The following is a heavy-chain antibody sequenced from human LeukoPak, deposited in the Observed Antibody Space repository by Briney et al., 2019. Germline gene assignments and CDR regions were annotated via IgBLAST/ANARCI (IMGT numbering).Heavy chain of an antibody. V-gene: IGHV4-4*09. Sequence: SETLSLTCTVSGGSISSYYWSWIRQPPGKGLEWIGYIYTTGSTTYNPPLKSRVTISVDTSKNQFSLKLSSVTAADTAVYYCARHVPHYDFWSGYYPDNWFDPWGQGTLVTVSS. J-gene: IGHJ5*02. CDR2: IYTTGST. CDR3: ARHVPHYDFWSGYYPDNWFDP. D-gene: IGHD3-3*01. CDR1: GGSISSYY.